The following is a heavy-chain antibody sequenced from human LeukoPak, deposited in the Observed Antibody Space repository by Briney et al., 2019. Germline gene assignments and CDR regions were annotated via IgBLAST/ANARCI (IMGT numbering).Heavy chain of an antibody. V-gene: IGHV3-21*01. CDR3: ARAELGGEFDY. D-gene: IGHD7-27*01. Sequence: GGSLRLSCAASGFTFSSYSMNWVRQAPGKGLEWVSSISSSSSYIYYADSVKGRFTISRDNAKNSLYLQMNSLRAEDTAVYYCARAELGGEFDYWGQGTLVTVSS. J-gene: IGHJ4*02. CDR2: ISSSSSYI. CDR1: GFTFSSYS.